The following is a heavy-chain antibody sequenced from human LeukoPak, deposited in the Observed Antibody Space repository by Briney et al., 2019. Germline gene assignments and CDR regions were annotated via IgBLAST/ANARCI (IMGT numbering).Heavy chain of an antibody. V-gene: IGHV3-48*03. J-gene: IGHJ4*02. CDR3: ARACSSTSCYSDY. Sequence: PGRSLRLSCAASGFIFSSYEMNWVRQAPGKGLEWVSYISSSGSTIYYADSVKGRFTIFRDNAKNSLYLQMNSLRAEDTAIYYCARACSSTSCYSDYWGQGTLVTVSS. CDR1: GFIFSSYE. CDR2: ISSSGSTI. D-gene: IGHD2-2*01.